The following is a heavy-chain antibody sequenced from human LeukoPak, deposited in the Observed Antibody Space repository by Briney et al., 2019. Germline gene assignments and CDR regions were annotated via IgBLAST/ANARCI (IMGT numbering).Heavy chain of an antibody. CDR3: ARDRDRERYSYGATDAFDI. Sequence: ASVKVSCKASGYTFTSYGISWVRQAPGQGLEWMGWISAYNGNTNYAQKLQGRVTMTTDTSTSTAYMELRSLRSDDTAVYYCARDRDRERYSYGATDAFDIWGQGTMVTVSS. CDR1: GYTFTSYG. J-gene: IGHJ3*02. D-gene: IGHD5-18*01. CDR2: ISAYNGNT. V-gene: IGHV1-18*01.